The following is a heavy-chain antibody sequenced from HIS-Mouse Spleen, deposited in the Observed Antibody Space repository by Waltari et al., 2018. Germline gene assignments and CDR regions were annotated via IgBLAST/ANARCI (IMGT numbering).Heavy chain of an antibody. J-gene: IGHJ2*01. CDR2: IHYSGRT. Sequence: QLQLQESGPGLVKPSETLSLTCTVSGGSISSSSYYWGWIRQPPGKGLEWIGSIHYSGRTDYNPSLKSRVTISVDTSKNQFSLKLSSVTAADTAVYYCAREIPYSSSWYDWYFDLWGRGTLVTVSS. CDR3: AREIPYSSSWYDWYFDL. D-gene: IGHD6-13*01. CDR1: GGSISSSSYY. V-gene: IGHV4-39*07.